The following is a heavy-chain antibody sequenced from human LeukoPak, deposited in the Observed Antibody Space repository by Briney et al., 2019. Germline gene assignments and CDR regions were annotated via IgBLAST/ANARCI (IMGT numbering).Heavy chain of an antibody. D-gene: IGHD6-25*01. CDR1: GCTISSYY. V-gene: IGHV4-59*01. CDR3: ARGPPAAPLDY. J-gene: IGHJ4*02. CDR2: IYYSGST. Sequence: PSETLSLTCTVSGCTISSYYWSWIRQPPGKGLEWIGYIYYSGSTNYNPSLKSRVTISVDTSKNQFSLKLNSVTAADTVVYYCARGPPAAPLDYGGQGTLVTVSS.